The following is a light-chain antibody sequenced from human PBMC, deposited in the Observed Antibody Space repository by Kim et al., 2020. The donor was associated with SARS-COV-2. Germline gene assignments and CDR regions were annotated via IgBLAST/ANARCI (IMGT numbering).Light chain of an antibody. CDR3: QSYDSSLSGYVV. CDR2: GNS. CDR1: SSNIGAGFD. V-gene: IGLV1-40*01. J-gene: IGLJ2*01. Sequence: VHISCPGSSSNIGAGFDVPWYQQLPGTAPKLLIYGNSNRPSGVPDRFSGSKSGTSASLAITGLQAEDEADYYCQSYDSSLSGYVVFGGGTQLTVL.